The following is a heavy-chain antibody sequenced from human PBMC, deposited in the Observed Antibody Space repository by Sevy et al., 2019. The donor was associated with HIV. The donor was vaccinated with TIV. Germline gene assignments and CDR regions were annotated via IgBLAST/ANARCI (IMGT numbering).Heavy chain of an antibody. Sequence: ASVKVSCKASGYTFTGYYMHWVRQAPGQGLEWMGWINPNSGGTNYAQKFQGRVTMTRDTSISTAYRELSRLRSDDTAVYYCARGEDDFWSGDYYYYGMDVWGQGTTVTVSS. CDR1: GYTFTGYY. V-gene: IGHV1-2*02. CDR2: INPNSGGT. J-gene: IGHJ6*02. CDR3: ARGEDDFWSGDYYYYGMDV. D-gene: IGHD3-3*01.